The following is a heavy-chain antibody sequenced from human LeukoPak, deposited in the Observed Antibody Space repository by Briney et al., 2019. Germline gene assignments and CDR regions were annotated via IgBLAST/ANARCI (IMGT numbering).Heavy chain of an antibody. Sequence: GASVKVSCKAPGYTFTSYGISWVRQAPGQGLEWMGWISAYNGNTNYAQKLQGRVTMATDTSTSTAYMELRSLRSDDTAVYYCARDGETNWNYGQVDYWGQGTLVTVSS. CDR1: GYTFTSYG. CDR3: ARDGETNWNYGQVDY. J-gene: IGHJ4*02. CDR2: ISAYNGNT. D-gene: IGHD1-7*01. V-gene: IGHV1-18*01.